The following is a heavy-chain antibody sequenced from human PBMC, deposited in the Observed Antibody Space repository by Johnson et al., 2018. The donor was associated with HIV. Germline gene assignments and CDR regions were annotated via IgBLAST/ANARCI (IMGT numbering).Heavy chain of an antibody. V-gene: IGHV3-30*02. CDR1: GFNFSNYG. CDR3: AKLVGATHPLDI. Sequence: QVQLVESGGGLVQPGGSLRLSCVVSGFNFSNYGMHWVRQAPGKGLEWVAFIRYDGNNRNYADSVKGRFSISRDNSKNTLYLQMNRLRTEDTALYYCAKLVGATHPLDIWGQGTMVTVSS. D-gene: IGHD1-26*01. CDR2: IRYDGNNR. J-gene: IGHJ3*02.